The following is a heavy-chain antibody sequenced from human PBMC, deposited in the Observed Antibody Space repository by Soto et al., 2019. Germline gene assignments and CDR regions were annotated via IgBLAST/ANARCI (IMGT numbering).Heavy chain of an antibody. J-gene: IGHJ3*02. CDR2: IYYSGST. V-gene: IGHV4-59*01. Sequence: SETLSLTCTVSGGSISSYYCSWIRQPPGKGLEWIGYIYYSGSTNYNPSLKSRVTISVDTSKNQFSLKLSSVTAADTAVYYCARAPREYIWGSYRFGAFDIWGQGTMVTVSS. D-gene: IGHD3-16*02. CDR1: GGSISSYY. CDR3: ARAPREYIWGSYRFGAFDI.